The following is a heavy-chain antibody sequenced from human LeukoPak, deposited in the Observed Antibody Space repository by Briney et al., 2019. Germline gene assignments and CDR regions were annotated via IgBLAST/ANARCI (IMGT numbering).Heavy chain of an antibody. CDR1: GFTFTNYA. D-gene: IGHD6-19*01. J-gene: IGHJ4*02. Sequence: PGGSLRLSCAASGFTFTNYAMHWVRQAPGKGLEWVAVISYDGSNKYYADSVKGRFTISRDNSKNTLYLQMNSLRAEDTAVYYCANSRLAVAGTLDYWGQGTLVTVSS. V-gene: IGHV3-30*04. CDR3: ANSRLAVAGTLDY. CDR2: ISYDGSNK.